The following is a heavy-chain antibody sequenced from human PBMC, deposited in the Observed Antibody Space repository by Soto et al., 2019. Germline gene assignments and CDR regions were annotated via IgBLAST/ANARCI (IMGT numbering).Heavy chain of an antibody. Sequence: QFQLVQSGSEVKKPGSSVKVSCKASGGTFSTYAINWVRQAPGQGLEWMGRIIPIFGTTNYAQNFQGRVTITADESKSTAYMELSSLRSEDTAVYYCERVLHCGGDCYFGYFDYWGQGTLVTVSS. J-gene: IGHJ4*02. D-gene: IGHD2-21*02. V-gene: IGHV1-69*12. CDR3: ERVLHCGGDCYFGYFDY. CDR2: IIPIFGTT. CDR1: GGTFSTYA.